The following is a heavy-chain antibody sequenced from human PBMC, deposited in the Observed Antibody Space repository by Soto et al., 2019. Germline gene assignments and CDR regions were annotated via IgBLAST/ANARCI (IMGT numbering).Heavy chain of an antibody. CDR2: ISITSSYI. D-gene: IGHD5-18*01. CDR3: ARGAIRGYSYGYSDY. V-gene: IGHV3-21*01. Sequence: GGSLRLSCAASGFTFSSYTMDWVRQAPGKGLQWVSSISITSSYIYYADSVKGRFAISRDNAQNSLYLQMNSLRADDTAVYYCARGAIRGYSYGYSDYWGQGTLVTAPQ. J-gene: IGHJ4*02. CDR1: GFTFSSYT.